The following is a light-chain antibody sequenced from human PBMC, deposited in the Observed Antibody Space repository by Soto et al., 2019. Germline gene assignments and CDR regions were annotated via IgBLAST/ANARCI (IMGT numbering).Light chain of an antibody. V-gene: IGKV1-5*03. CDR1: QSISSW. Sequence: DIQMTQSPSTLSASVGDRVTITCRASQSISSWLAWYQQKPGRAPKLLIYKASTLESGVPARFSGRGSGTEFTLTISSLQTDDFATYYCQQYNSYSWTVGPGTKGEIK. CDR2: KAS. J-gene: IGKJ1*01. CDR3: QQYNSYSWT.